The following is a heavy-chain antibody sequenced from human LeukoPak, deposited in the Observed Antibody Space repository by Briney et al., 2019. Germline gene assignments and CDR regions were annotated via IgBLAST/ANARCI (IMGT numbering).Heavy chain of an antibody. CDR1: GGSVSSGTDY. CDR3: ARAHPVDTAFFDY. D-gene: IGHD5-18*01. CDR2: ISYSGST. J-gene: IGHJ4*02. Sequence: NPSETLSLTCSVSGGSVSSGTDYWSWIRQPPGKGLEWIGYISYSGSTNYNPSLKSRVTIPVDTSKNQFSLKLSSVTAADTAVYYCARAHPVDTAFFDYWGQGTLVTVSS. V-gene: IGHV4-61*01.